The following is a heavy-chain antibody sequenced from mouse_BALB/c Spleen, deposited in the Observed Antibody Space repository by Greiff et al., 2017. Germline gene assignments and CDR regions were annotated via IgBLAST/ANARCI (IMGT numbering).Heavy chain of an antibody. Sequence: VQLQQSGPSLVKPSQTLSLTCSVTGDSITSGYWNWIRKFPGNKLEYMGYISYSGSTYYNPSLKSRISITRDTSKNQYYLQLNSVTTEDTATYYCARYPLYGNYYAMDYWGQGTSVTVSS. CDR3: ARYPLYGNYYAMDY. CDR2: ISYSGST. D-gene: IGHD2-10*02. V-gene: IGHV3-8*02. CDR1: GDSITSGY. J-gene: IGHJ4*01.